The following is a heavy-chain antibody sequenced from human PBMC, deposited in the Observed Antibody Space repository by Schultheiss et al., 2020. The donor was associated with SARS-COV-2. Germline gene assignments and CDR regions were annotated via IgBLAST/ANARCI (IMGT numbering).Heavy chain of an antibody. CDR1: GFTFSSYG. CDR2: IWYDGSNK. Sequence: GGSLRLSCAASGFTFSSYGMHWVRQAPGKGLEWVAVIWYDGSNKYYADSVKGRFTISRDNAKNSLYLQMNSLRAEDTAVYYCARSTYSYGSYYYYYYYMDVWGKGTTVTVSS. V-gene: IGHV3-33*01. J-gene: IGHJ6*03. CDR3: ARSTYSYGSYYYYYYYMDV. D-gene: IGHD5-18*01.